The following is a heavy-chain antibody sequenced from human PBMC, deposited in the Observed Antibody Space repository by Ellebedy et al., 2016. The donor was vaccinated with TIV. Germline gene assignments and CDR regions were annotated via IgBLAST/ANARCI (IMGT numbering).Heavy chain of an antibody. J-gene: IGHJ5*02. V-gene: IGHV1-18*01. D-gene: IGHD2/OR15-2a*01. CDR3: ARGFYEKFDP. CDR2: ISAYNGDT. CDR1: GYTFTSYG. Sequence: ASVKVSCKASGYTFTSYGISWVRQALGQGLEWMGWISAYNGDTNYAQKFQGRVTMTTDTFTTTAYMELRSLTSDDTAFYYCARGFYEKFDPWGQGTLVTVSS.